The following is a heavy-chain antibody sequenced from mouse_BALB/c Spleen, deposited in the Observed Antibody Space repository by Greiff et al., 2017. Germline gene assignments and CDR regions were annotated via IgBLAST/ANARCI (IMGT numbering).Heavy chain of an antibody. Sequence: EVHLVESGAELVKPGASVKLSCTASGFNIKDTYMHWVKQRPEQGLEWIGRIDPANGNTKYDPKFQGKATITADTSSNTAYLQLSSLTSEDTAVYYCARIRYLYFDYWGQGTTLTVSS. J-gene: IGHJ2*01. D-gene: IGHD5-1*01. CDR1: GFNIKDTY. V-gene: IGHV14-3*02. CDR3: ARIRYLYFDY. CDR2: IDPANGNT.